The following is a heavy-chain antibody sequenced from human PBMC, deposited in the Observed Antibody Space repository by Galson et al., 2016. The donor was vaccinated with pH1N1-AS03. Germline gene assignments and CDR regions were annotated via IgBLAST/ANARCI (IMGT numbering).Heavy chain of an antibody. D-gene: IGHD2-2*01. CDR3: EKDRVSSTSYRFDP. Sequence: SLRLSCAGSGFSFSTFGMYWVRQAPGRGLEWVAGIWYDGSNKYYLDSVKGRFTISGDNSQDTLYLQMNILRDDNTAVYYCEKDRVSSTSYRFDPWGQGTLVIVSS. V-gene: IGHV3-33*06. CDR2: IWYDGSNK. CDR1: GFSFSTFG. J-gene: IGHJ5*02.